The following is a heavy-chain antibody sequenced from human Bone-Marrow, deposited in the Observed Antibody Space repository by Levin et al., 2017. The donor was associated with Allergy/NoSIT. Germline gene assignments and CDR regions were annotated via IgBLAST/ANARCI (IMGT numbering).Heavy chain of an antibody. CDR2: IIPMFGRA. J-gene: IGHJ4*02. CDR3: ARTPAMMVEYYFDY. Sequence: EASVKISCKGSGGTFNRYGISWVRQAPGQGLEWMGGIIPMFGRATYSQKFQGGVTITADASTSTSYLELSSLRFEDTAVYYCARTPAMMVEYYFDYWGQGTLVTVSS. V-gene: IGHV1-69*13. D-gene: IGHD3-22*01. CDR1: GGTFNRYG.